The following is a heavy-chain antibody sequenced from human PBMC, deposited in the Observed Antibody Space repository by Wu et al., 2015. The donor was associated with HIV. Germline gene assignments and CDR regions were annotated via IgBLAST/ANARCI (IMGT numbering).Heavy chain of an antibody. J-gene: IGHJ2*01. V-gene: IGHV1-2*02. Sequence: QVQLVQSGPEVKKPGASVKVSCKASGYTFTNYHLHWVRQAPGQGLEWMGWINPNSGGTNYAQKFQGRVTMTRDTSFSIVYMELRRLRSDDTAVYYCARDTNYWYFDVWGRGTLVTVSS. CDR1: GYTFTNYH. D-gene: IGHD3-3*01. CDR2: INPNSGGT. CDR3: ARDTNYWYFDV.